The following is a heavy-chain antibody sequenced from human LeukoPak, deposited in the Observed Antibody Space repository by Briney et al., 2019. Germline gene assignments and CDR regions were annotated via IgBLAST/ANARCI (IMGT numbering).Heavy chain of an antibody. J-gene: IGHJ5*02. Sequence: KPSETLSLTCAVYGGSFSGYYWSWIRQPPGKGLEWIGEINHSGSTNYNPSLKSRVTISVDTSKNQFSLKLSSVTAADTAVYYCAISPGGNLFLWPKGKWFDPWGQGTLVTVSS. CDR2: INHSGST. CDR1: GGSFSGYY. CDR3: AISPGGNLFLWPKGKWFDP. D-gene: IGHD4-23*01. V-gene: IGHV4-34*01.